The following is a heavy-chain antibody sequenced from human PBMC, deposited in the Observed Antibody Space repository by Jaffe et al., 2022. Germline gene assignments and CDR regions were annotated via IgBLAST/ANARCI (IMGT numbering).Heavy chain of an antibody. V-gene: IGHV3-74*01. CDR2: INSDGSST. CDR3: ARRGQQLVQIYYYYYYMDV. D-gene: IGHD6-13*01. J-gene: IGHJ6*03. Sequence: EVQLVESGGGLVQPGGSLRLSCAASGFTFSSYWMHWVRQAPGKGLVWVSRINSDGSSTSYADSVKGRFTISRDNAKNTLYLQMNSLRAEDTAVYYCARRGQQLVQIYYYYYYMDVWGKGTTVTVSS. CDR1: GFTFSSYW.